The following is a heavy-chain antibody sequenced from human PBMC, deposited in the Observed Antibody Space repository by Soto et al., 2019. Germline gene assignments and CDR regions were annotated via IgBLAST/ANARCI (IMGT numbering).Heavy chain of an antibody. CDR3: ARAPAGTSPFYDX. D-gene: IGHD6-13*01. CDR1: GFTFSNYA. CDR2: IGGNGGST. Sequence: PGGSLRLSCAGSGFTFSNYAINWVRQAPGKGLQWLSVIGGNGGSTYYADSVKDRFTTSRDNSRNSLYLQMNTLTADDTAVYYRARAPAGTSPFYDXWGQGALVTVSS. J-gene: IGHJ4*02. V-gene: IGHV3-23*01.